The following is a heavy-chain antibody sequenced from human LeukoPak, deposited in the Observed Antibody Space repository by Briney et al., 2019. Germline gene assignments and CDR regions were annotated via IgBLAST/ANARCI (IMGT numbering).Heavy chain of an antibody. CDR1: GFSFNGYW. Sequence: GGSLRLSCAASGFSFNGYWMHWVRLVPGKGPMWVSCVNVDGSVTRYVDSVKGRFTISRDNARNTLYLQMNSLGVEDTAVYYCTRDYNHGMDVWGQGTTVTVSS. J-gene: IGHJ6*02. V-gene: IGHV3-74*01. CDR3: TRDYNHGMDV. CDR2: VNVDGSVT.